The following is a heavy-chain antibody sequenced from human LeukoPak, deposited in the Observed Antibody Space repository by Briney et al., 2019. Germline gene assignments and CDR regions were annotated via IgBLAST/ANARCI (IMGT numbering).Heavy chain of an antibody. V-gene: IGHV1-8*01. CDR1: TYTFTNYD. D-gene: IGHD2-21*01. J-gene: IGHJ4*02. Sequence: EASVKVSCKASTYTFTNYDINWLRQATGQRLEWMGWMSPYNGNTGYAQKFQGRVTMTRNTSINTAYMELSSLRSEDTAVYFCARGGPKCGGDCFDYWGQGTLVTVSS. CDR2: MSPYNGNT. CDR3: ARGGPKCGGDCFDY.